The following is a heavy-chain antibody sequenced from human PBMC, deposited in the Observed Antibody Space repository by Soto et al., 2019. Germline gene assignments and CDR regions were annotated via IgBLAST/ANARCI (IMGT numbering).Heavy chain of an antibody. CDR1: GGSISSSNW. D-gene: IGHD1-26*01. Sequence: SETLSLTFAVSGGSISSSNWWSWVRQPPGKGLEWIGEIYHSGSTNYNPSLKSRVTISVDKSKNQFSLKLSSVTAADTAVYYCASSAGWEADYYYGMDVWGQGTTVT. V-gene: IGHV4-4*02. CDR3: ASSAGWEADYYYGMDV. J-gene: IGHJ6*02. CDR2: IYHSGST.